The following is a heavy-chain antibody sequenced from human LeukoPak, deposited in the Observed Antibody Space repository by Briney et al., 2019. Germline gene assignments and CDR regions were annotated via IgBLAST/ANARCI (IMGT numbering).Heavy chain of an antibody. CDR1: GDSIKNLAYF. CDR3: ARDGVGYGVNFDY. Sequence: PSQTLSLTCTVSGDSIKNLAYFWSWIRQPAGKGPEWIGRIYTSGSTNYNPSLKSRVTMSLDTSKNQFSLNLTSVTAADTAVYYCARDGVGYGVNFDYWGQGTLVTVSS. CDR2: IYTSGST. V-gene: IGHV4-61*02. D-gene: IGHD4-17*01. J-gene: IGHJ4*02.